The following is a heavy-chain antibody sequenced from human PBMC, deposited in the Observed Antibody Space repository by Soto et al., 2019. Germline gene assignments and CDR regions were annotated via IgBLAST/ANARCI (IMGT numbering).Heavy chain of an antibody. V-gene: IGHV1-69*13. CDR1: GGTLSSYA. CDR2: IIPIFGTA. Sequence: SVKVSCKASGGTLSSYAISWVRQAPGQGLEWMGGIIPIFGTANYAQKFQGRVTITADESTSTAYMELSSLRSEDTAVYYCARAPLRYCSGGSCYESLSYWGQGTLVTAPQ. D-gene: IGHD2-15*01. J-gene: IGHJ4*02. CDR3: ARAPLRYCSGGSCYESLSY.